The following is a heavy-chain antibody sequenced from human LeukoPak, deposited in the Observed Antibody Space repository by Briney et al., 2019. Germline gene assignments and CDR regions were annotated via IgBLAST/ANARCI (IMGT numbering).Heavy chain of an antibody. CDR2: VSPDSGDT. J-gene: IGHJ4*02. V-gene: IGHV1-8*01. CDR3: TRGRAAGD. CDR1: GYTFTNND. Sequence: ASVKVSCKASGYTFTNNDINWVRQATGQGIEWMGWVSPDSGDTGYAPNFRGRITMTTDTSINTAYMELTSLTSEDTAIYYCTRGRAAGDWGQGTLVTVSS. D-gene: IGHD6-19*01.